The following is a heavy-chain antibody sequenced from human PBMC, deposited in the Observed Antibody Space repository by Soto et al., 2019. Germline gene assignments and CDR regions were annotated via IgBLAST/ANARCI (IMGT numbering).Heavy chain of an antibody. J-gene: IGHJ3*01. V-gene: IGHV1-24*01. CDR2: FDPEDGET. Sequence: ASVKVSCKVSGYTLTELSMHWVRQAPGKGLEWMGGFDPEDGETIYAQKFQGRVTMTEDTSTDTAYMELSSLRSEDTAVYYCATDETHEYYYDSSGYYQLTGRGASDVWGQGKMVTVSS. CDR1: GYTLTELS. D-gene: IGHD3-22*01. CDR3: ATDETHEYYYDSSGYYQLTGRGASDV.